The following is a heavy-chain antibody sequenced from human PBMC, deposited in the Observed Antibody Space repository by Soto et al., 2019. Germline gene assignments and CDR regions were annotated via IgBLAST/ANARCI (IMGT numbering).Heavy chain of an antibody. Sequence: QVQLVQSGAEVKKPGASVKVSCKASGYTFTSYGISWVRQAPGPGLEWMGWISAYNGNTNYAQKLQGRVTMTTDTSTSTAYLELRSLRSDDTAVYYCARDPVLLWFGEYNWFDPWGQGTLVTVSS. CDR2: ISAYNGNT. D-gene: IGHD3-10*01. CDR3: ARDPVLLWFGEYNWFDP. J-gene: IGHJ5*02. CDR1: GYTFTSYG. V-gene: IGHV1-18*01.